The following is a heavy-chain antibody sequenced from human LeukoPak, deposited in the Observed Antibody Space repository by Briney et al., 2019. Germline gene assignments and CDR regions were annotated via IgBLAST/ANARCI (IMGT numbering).Heavy chain of an antibody. Sequence: ASVKVSCTASGYTFASYYLHWVRQAPGQGLEWMGIINPSGGSASYAQMFQGRVTMTSDTSTRTVYMELSSLRSDDTAVYYCARGDGYPTPSRNWFDPWGQGTLVTVSS. D-gene: IGHD5-24*01. CDR2: INPSGGSA. J-gene: IGHJ5*02. CDR1: GYTFASYY. CDR3: ARGDGYPTPSRNWFDP. V-gene: IGHV1-46*01.